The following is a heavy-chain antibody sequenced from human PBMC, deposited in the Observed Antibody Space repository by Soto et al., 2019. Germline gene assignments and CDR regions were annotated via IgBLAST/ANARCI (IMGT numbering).Heavy chain of an antibody. V-gene: IGHV3-21*06. CDR2: ISTGGAYM. CDR3: ARDIASPGVDYFDS. CDR1: GFTFRNYN. D-gene: IGHD2-21*01. Sequence: EVQLVESGGGLVKAGGSLRLFCTASGFTFRNYNMNWVRQAPGKGLEWVSSISTGGAYMFYADSVKGRFTISRDNAQNSLFLQIDRPRPEDTAVYYCARDIASPGVDYFDSWGQGTLVTVSS. J-gene: IGHJ4*02.